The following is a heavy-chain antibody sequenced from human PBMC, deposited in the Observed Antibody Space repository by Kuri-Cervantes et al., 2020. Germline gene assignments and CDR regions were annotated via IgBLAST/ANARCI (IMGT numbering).Heavy chain of an antibody. J-gene: IGHJ5*02. Sequence: ASVKVSCKASGYGFMYFYMHWARQAPGQGLEWMGIIDPGSGGTNYAQKFPGRVTITADESTSTAYMELSSLRSEDTAVYYCACSYDILTGTDDPWGQGTLVTVSS. CDR2: IDPGSGGT. V-gene: IGHV1-46*01. CDR1: GYGFMYFY. D-gene: IGHD3-9*01. CDR3: ACSYDILTGTDDP.